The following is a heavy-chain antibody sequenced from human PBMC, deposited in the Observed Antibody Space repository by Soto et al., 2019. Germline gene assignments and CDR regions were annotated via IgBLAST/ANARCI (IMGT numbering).Heavy chain of an antibody. J-gene: IGHJ4*02. CDR1: GFTFSSYW. Sequence: VQLVASGGGLVQPGGSLRLSCAASGFTFSSYWMHWVRQGPGKGLVWVSRVNSDESTTSYADPVKGRFTISRDNAKNTLYLQMSSLRVEDMALYYCVCFECGRTAVVTAMEANGYWGQGTLVTVSS. V-gene: IGHV3-74*01. CDR2: VNSDESTT. D-gene: IGHD2-21*02. CDR3: VCFECGRTAVVTAMEANGY.